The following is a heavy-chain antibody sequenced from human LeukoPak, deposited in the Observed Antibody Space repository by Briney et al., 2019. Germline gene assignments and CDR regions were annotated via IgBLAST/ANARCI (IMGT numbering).Heavy chain of an antibody. CDR3: ASTNYYDSSGYYFDY. Sequence: PGGSLRLSCAASGFTFSSYAMNWVRQAPGKGLEWVSSISSSSSYIYYADSVKGRFTISRDNAKNSLYLQMNSLRAEDTAVYYCASTNYYDSSGYYFDYWGQGTLVTVSS. CDR2: ISSSSSYI. CDR1: GFTFSSYA. V-gene: IGHV3-21*01. D-gene: IGHD3-22*01. J-gene: IGHJ4*02.